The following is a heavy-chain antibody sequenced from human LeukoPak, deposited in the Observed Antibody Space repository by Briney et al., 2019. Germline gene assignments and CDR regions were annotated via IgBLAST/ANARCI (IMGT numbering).Heavy chain of an antibody. CDR1: GGSVSRGGYY. CDR3: ARSLGANTWVGNWFDP. D-gene: IGHD3-10*01. Sequence: SETLSLTCTVSGGSVSRGGYYWNWIRQHPGKGLEWIGFTSYSEGTYYNPSLMSRITISVDRSQNQFSLKLSSVTAADTAIYFCARSLGANTWVGNWFDPWGQGTLVIVSP. CDR2: TSYSEGT. J-gene: IGHJ5*02. V-gene: IGHV4-31*03.